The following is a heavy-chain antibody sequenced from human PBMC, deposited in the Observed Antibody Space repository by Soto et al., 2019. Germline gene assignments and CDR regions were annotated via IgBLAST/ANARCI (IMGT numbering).Heavy chain of an antibody. Sequence: QVQLQESGPGLVKPSETLSLTCTVSGGSISSYYWSWIRQPPGKGLEWIGYIYYSGSTNYNPSLKSRVTISVDTSKNQFSLKLSSVTAADTAVYCCARTYYYDSSGPDYYYYGMDVWGQGTTVTVSS. J-gene: IGHJ6*02. CDR2: IYYSGST. D-gene: IGHD3-22*01. CDR3: ARTYYYDSSGPDYYYYGMDV. V-gene: IGHV4-59*01. CDR1: GGSISSYY.